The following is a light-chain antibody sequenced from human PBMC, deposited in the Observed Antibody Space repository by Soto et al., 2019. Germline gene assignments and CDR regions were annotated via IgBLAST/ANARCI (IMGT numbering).Light chain of an antibody. Sequence: DIVLTQSPGTLSLSPGDRATLSCRASQSVISTFLAWYQQKAGQAPRLLIYGASSRAAGIPDRFSGSGSATDFTLIISRLEPEDFGVYYCQQYGGSSWTFGQGTKVDIK. V-gene: IGKV3-20*01. CDR2: GAS. CDR3: QQYGGSSWT. CDR1: QSVISTF. J-gene: IGKJ1*01.